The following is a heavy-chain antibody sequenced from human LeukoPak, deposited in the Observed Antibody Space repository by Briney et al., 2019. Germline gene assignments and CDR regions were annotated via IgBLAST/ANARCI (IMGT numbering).Heavy chain of an antibody. CDR2: ISAYNGNT. V-gene: IGHV1-18*01. J-gene: IGHJ6*03. CDR3: ARGAQYDSVPYYYYYYMDV. Sequence: ASVKVSCKASGYTFTSYGISWVRQAPGQGLEWMGWISAYNGNTNYAQKLQGRVTMTTDTSTSTAYMELRSLRSDDTAVYYCARGAQYDSVPYYYYYYMDVWGKGTTVTVSS. CDR1: GYTFTSYG. D-gene: IGHD3-3*01.